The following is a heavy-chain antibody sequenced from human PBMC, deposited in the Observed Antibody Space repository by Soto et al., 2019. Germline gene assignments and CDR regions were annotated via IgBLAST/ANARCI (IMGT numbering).Heavy chain of an antibody. CDR2: IRSTVYGGTT. D-gene: IGHD3-22*01. CDR1: GFTFSDYT. CDR3: VNRNYYDSSGLLDY. Sequence: LRLSCTASGFTFSDYTMSWFRQAPGKGLEWLGFIRSTVYGGTTEYAASVKGRFAISRGDSKSIAYPQMSSLRAEDTAVYYCVNRNYYDSSGLLDYWGQGTLVTVSS. V-gene: IGHV3-49*03. J-gene: IGHJ4*02.